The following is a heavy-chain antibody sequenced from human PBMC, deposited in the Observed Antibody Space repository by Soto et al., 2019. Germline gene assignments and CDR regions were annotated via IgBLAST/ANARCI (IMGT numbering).Heavy chain of an antibody. CDR1: GYTFTSYD. V-gene: IGHV1-8*01. D-gene: IGHD3-9*01. J-gene: IGHJ6*02. CDR2: MNPNSGNT. CDR3: ARGGRRYFDWFVRDMDV. Sequence: QVQLVQSGAEVKKPGASVKVSCKASGYTFTSYDINWVRQATGQGLEWMGWMNPNSGNTGYAQKFQGRVTMTRNTSISTAYMELSSLRSEDTAGYYGARGGRRYFDWFVRDMDVWGQGTTVTVSS.